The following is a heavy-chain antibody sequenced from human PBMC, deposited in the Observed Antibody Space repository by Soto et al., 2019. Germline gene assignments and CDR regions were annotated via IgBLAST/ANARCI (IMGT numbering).Heavy chain of an antibody. CDR3: AKATTPDSRGYYSGMDV. D-gene: IGHD3-22*01. Sequence: QVQLVESGGGVVQPGRSLRLSCAASGFTFSSYGMHWVRQAPGKGLEWVAVISYDGSNKYYADSVKGRFTISRDNSKNTLYLQMNSLRAEDTAVYYCAKATTPDSRGYYSGMDVWGQGTTVTVSS. V-gene: IGHV3-30*18. CDR2: ISYDGSNK. CDR1: GFTFSSYG. J-gene: IGHJ6*02.